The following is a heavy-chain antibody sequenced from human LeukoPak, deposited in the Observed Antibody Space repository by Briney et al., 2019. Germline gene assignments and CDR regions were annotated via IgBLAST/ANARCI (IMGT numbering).Heavy chain of an antibody. D-gene: IGHD1-26*01. V-gene: IGHV1-69*04. J-gene: IGHJ4*02. Sequence: SVKVSCKASGGTFSSYAISWVRQAPGQGLEWMGRIIPILGIANYAQKFQGRVTMTTDTSTSTAYMELRSLRSDDTALYYCAKPPPYGGSYYTWDYWGQGTLVTVSS. CDR1: GGTFSSYA. CDR2: IIPILGIA. CDR3: AKPPPYGGSYYTWDY.